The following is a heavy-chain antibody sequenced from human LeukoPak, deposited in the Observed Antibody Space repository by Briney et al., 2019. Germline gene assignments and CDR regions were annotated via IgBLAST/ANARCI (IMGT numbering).Heavy chain of an antibody. Sequence: GGSLRLSCAASGFTFSTYEMNWVRQAPGKGLEWVSYISSGSTIYYADSVKGQFTISRDNAKNSLYLQMNSLRAEDTAVYYCARVDYGSGSYYKSFDYWGQGTLVTVSS. D-gene: IGHD3-10*01. CDR3: ARVDYGSGSYYKSFDY. J-gene: IGHJ4*02. V-gene: IGHV3-48*03. CDR1: GFTFSTYE. CDR2: ISSGSTI.